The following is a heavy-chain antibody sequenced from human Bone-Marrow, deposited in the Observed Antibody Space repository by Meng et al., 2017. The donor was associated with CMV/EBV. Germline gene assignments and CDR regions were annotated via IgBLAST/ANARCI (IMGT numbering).Heavy chain of an antibody. CDR3: ARTILRFWSGYYIICGFDP. D-gene: IGHD3-3*01. J-gene: IGHJ5*02. CDR2: ISHDGSTK. CDR1: EFMFSSFA. V-gene: IGHV3-30*04. Sequence: GESLKISCAASEFMFSSFAMFWVRQAPGKGLEWVAVISHDGSTKYYADSVKGRFTISRDNRKSSLYLQMNSLGVEDTAVYYCARTILRFWSGYYIICGFDPWGQGTLVTVSS.